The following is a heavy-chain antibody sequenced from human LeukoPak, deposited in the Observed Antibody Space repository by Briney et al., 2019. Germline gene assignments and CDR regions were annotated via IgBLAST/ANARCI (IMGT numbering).Heavy chain of an antibody. J-gene: IGHJ4*02. Sequence: GGSLRLSCEASGFSFSTLGMSWVRHAPGKGLEWVSSISDTGGATYYPDSVKGRFTVSRDNSKNTLFLQMNSLRAEDTAVYYCARGSAQLDYGDNGDYFDYWGQGTLVTVSS. V-gene: IGHV3-23*01. D-gene: IGHD4-17*01. CDR2: ISDTGGAT. CDR1: GFSFSTLG. CDR3: ARGSAQLDYGDNGDYFDY.